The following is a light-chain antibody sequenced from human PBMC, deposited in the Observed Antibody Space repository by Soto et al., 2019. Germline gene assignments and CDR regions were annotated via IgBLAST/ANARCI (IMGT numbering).Light chain of an antibody. Sequence: QSVLTQPASVSEAPRQRVTISCSGSSSNIGKNAVNWYQQVPGKAPKLLIYYDDLLPSGVSDRFSGSKSGTSASLAISGLQSEDEADYYCAAWDDSLSGPVFGGGTKLTVL. CDR2: YDD. CDR3: AAWDDSLSGPV. J-gene: IGLJ3*02. V-gene: IGLV1-36*01. CDR1: SSNIGKNA.